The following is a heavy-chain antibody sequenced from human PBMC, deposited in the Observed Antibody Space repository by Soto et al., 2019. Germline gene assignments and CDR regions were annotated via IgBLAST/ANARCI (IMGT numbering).Heavy chain of an antibody. V-gene: IGHV4-39*01. CDR2: IYYSGST. D-gene: IGHD4-17*01. CDR3: ARRYGASFDY. Sequence: SETLSLTCTVSGGSISSSSYYWGWIRQPPGKGLEWIGSIYYSGSTYYNPSLKSRVSISVDTSKNQFSLKLSSVTAADTAVYYCARRYGASFDYWGQGTLVTVS. CDR1: GGSISSSSYY. J-gene: IGHJ4*02.